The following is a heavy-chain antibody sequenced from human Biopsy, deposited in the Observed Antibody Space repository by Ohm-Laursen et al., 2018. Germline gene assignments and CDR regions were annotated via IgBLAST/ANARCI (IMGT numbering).Heavy chain of an antibody. Sequence: SVKVSCNAPGGTFSNYGVNWVRQAPGQGLKWLGGNIPILGTGNYAQKFQDRVTVAADASTSTATMELRSLRSDDTAVYYCATKLTGYFHHWGQGTLVIVSS. CDR3: ATKLTGYFHH. J-gene: IGHJ1*01. V-gene: IGHV1-69*13. CDR2: NIPILGTG. D-gene: IGHD3-9*01. CDR1: GGTFSNYG.